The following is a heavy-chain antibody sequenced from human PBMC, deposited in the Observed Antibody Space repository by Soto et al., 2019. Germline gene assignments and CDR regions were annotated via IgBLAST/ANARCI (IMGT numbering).Heavy chain of an antibody. CDR2: IKQDGSEK. Sequence: GSLRLSCAASGFTFSSYWMSWVRQAPGKGLEWVANIKQDGSEKYYVDSVKGRFTISRDNAKNSLYLQMNSLRAEDTAVYYCAREGKGYSLGLYYYYYYGMDVWGQGTTVTVSS. V-gene: IGHV3-7*01. J-gene: IGHJ6*02. D-gene: IGHD5-18*01. CDR1: GFTFSSYW. CDR3: AREGKGYSLGLYYYYYYGMDV.